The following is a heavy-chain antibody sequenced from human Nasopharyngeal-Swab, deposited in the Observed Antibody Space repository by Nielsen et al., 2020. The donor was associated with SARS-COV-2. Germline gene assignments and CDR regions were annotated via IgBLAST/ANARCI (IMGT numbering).Heavy chain of an antibody. CDR2: IYYSGST. CDR3: ARDTGIAEQWLVRTVDAFDI. V-gene: IGHV4-31*03. J-gene: IGHJ3*02. CDR1: GGSISRGRYY. Sequence: LRLSCTVSGGSISRGRYYWSWIRQHPGKGLEWIGYIYYSGSTYYNPSLKSRVTISVDTSKNQFSLKLSSVTAADTAVYYCARDTGIAEQWLVRTVDAFDIWGQGTMVTVSS. D-gene: IGHD6-19*01.